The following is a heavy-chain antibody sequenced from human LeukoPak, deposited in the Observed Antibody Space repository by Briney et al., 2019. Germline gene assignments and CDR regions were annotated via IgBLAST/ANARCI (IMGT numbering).Heavy chain of an antibody. CDR1: GGSISSGGYS. D-gene: IGHD6-19*01. CDR3: AKASAQWLVGGAFDI. J-gene: IGHJ3*02. Sequence: LSLTCAVSGGSISSGGYSWSWIRQAPGKGLEWVSGISWNSGSIGYADSVKGRFTISRDNAKNSLYLQMNSLRAEDMALYYCAKASAQWLVGGAFDIWGQGTMVTVSS. CDR2: ISWNSGSI. V-gene: IGHV3-9*03.